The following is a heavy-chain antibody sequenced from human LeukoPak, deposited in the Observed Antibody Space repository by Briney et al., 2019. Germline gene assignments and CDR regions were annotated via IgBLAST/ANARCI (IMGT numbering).Heavy chain of an antibody. J-gene: IGHJ4*02. D-gene: IGHD3-10*01. CDR1: GFTFSDYY. CDR2: ISSSSSDI. V-gene: IGHV3-11*06. CDR3: ARDSGYYGSGSEFDY. Sequence: GGSLRLSCAASGFTFSDYYMSWIRQAPGKGLEWVSFISSSSSDIYYADSVKGRFTISRDNAKNSLYLQMNSLRAEDTAVYYCARDSGYYGSGSEFDYWGQGTLVTVSS.